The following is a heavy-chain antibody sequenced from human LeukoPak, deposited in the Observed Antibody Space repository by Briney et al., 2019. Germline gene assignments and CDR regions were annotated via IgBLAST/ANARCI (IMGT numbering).Heavy chain of an antibody. Sequence: ASVKVSCKASEYTFTDYYIHWVRQAPGQGLEWMGWIKPNSGGTKYAQKYRGRVTMTTDTSISTAYMELSSLESDDTAVFYCARGSVVGATASLAYEIWGQGTIVTVSS. D-gene: IGHD2-15*01. CDR2: IKPNSGGT. CDR3: ARGSVVGATASLAYEI. V-gene: IGHV1-2*02. CDR1: EYTFTDYY. J-gene: IGHJ3*02.